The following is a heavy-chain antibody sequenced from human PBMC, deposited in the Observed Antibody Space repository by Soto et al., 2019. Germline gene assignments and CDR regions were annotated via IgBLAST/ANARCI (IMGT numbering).Heavy chain of an antibody. J-gene: IGHJ4*02. CDR3: AREGRGKKAGYNGLVSLGY. CDR1: GSRFSNYV. Sequence: QVQLVQSGAEVKTPGSSLKVSCKVSGSRFSNYVISWVRQAPGHGLEWLGRIIPIFNSTKYAQSFQGRVTITADKSRSTASLELSSLRSDDPAVYYCAREGRGKKAGYNGLVSLGYWGQGTLVTVSS. D-gene: IGHD2-2*02. V-gene: IGHV1-69*06. CDR2: IIPIFNST.